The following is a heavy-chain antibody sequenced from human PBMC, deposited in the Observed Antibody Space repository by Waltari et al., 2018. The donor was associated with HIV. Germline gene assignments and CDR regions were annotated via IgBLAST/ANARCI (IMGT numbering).Heavy chain of an antibody. Sequence: QVQLQESGPGLVRPSETLSLTCTVSGGSFNSYYWSWFRQPARKRLEWIGRIYYTGNTNYNPSLKSRVTMSVDTYNNQFSLRLNSVTAADTAVYFCARNLWFGDIRWIDPCGQGTLVTVSS. V-gene: IGHV4-4*07. J-gene: IGHJ5*02. CDR3: ARNLWFGDIRWIDP. CDR1: GGSFNSYY. D-gene: IGHD3-10*01. CDR2: IYYTGNT.